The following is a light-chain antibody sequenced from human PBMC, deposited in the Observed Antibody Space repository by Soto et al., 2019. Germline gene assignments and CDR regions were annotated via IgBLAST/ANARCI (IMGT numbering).Light chain of an antibody. CDR1: SSDVGNYNL. V-gene: IGLV2-23*01. Sequence: QSALTQPASVSGSAGQSITISCTGTSSDVGNYNLVSWYLHHPGKAPKLLIYEDNKRPSGVSNRFSGSRSGNTASLTVAGLQAEDATDYYCCSYAGSSTYVFGTGTQLTVL. CDR2: EDN. CDR3: CSYAGSSTYV. J-gene: IGLJ1*01.